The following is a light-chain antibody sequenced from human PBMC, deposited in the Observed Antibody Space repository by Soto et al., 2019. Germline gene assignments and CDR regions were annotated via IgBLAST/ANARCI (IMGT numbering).Light chain of an antibody. J-gene: IGKJ3*01. CDR3: QQYRSSPRT. CDR1: QSVSSY. CDR2: AAS. V-gene: IGKV3-20*01. Sequence: EIVLTQSPGTLSLSPGERATLSCRASQSVSSYLAWYQQKPGQAPRLLIYAASSRATGIPDRFSGSGSGTDFTLTISRLEPADFAVYYCQQYRSSPRTFGPGTEVDIK.